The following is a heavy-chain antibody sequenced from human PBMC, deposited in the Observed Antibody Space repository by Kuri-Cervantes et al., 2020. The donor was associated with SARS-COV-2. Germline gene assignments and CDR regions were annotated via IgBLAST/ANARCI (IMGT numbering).Heavy chain of an antibody. Sequence: ASVKVSCKTSGYSFTSYYLHWVRQAPGQGLEWMGWISAYNGNTNYAQKLQGRVTMTTDTSTSIAYMELRSLRSDDTAVYYCARVEELPDVRYCDYWGQGTLVTVSS. CDR1: GYSFTSYY. CDR3: ARVEELPDVRYCDY. CDR2: ISAYNGNT. V-gene: IGHV1-18*04. J-gene: IGHJ4*02. D-gene: IGHD1-26*01.